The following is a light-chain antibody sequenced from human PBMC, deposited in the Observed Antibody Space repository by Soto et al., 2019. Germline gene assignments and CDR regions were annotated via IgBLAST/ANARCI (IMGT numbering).Light chain of an antibody. CDR1: QNIYSN. V-gene: IGKV3-15*01. CDR3: QQYGSSPLIS. CDR2: RAS. Sequence: IVMTQSPATLSVSPGERATLSCRASQNIYSNVAWYQQRPGQAPRLLIYRASTRATGIPARFSGSGSGTEFTLTISSLQSEDFAVYYCQQYGSSPLISFGQGTRLEIK. J-gene: IGKJ5*01.